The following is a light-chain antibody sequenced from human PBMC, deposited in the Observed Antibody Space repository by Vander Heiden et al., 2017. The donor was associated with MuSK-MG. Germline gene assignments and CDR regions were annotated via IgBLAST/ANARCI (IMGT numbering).Light chain of an antibody. Sequence: DIQMTQSPSSLSASVGDRVTITCRASQSIRTKLNWYQEKLGKAPKVLIYAASTLRSAVPSTLSGTGSGTDFTLSIISLQPQEFATYYCQQSDTTPWTFGQGTKLEIK. V-gene: IGKV1-39*01. J-gene: IGKJ2*01. CDR1: QSIRTK. CDR2: AAS. CDR3: QQSDTTPWT.